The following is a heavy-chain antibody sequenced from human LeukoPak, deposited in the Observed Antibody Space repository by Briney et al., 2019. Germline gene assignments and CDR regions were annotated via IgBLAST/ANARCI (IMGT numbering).Heavy chain of an antibody. V-gene: IGHV4-34*01. J-gene: IGHJ5*02. CDR1: GGSFSGYY. CDR2: INHSGST. CDR3: ARKKYYDILTGLYNWFDP. D-gene: IGHD3-9*01. Sequence: PSETLSLTCAVYGGSFSGYYWSWIRQPPGKGLEWIGEINHSGSTNYNPSLKSRVTISVDTSKNQFSLKLSSVTAADTAVYYCARKKYYDILTGLYNWFDPWGEGSLVTVCS.